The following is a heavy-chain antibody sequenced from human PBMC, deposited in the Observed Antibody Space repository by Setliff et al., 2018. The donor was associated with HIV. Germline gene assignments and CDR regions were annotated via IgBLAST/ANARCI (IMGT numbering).Heavy chain of an antibody. CDR1: GFTFSSYD. D-gene: IGHD3-10*01. CDR3: ARVTMVRGPHDAFDI. CDR2: IGTAGDT. Sequence: PGGSLRLSCAASGFTFSSYDMHWVRQATGKGLEWVSAIGTAGDTYYPGSVKGRFTISRENAKNSLYLQMNSRRAGDTAVYYCARVTMVRGPHDAFDIWGQGTMVTVSS. V-gene: IGHV3-13*01. J-gene: IGHJ3*02.